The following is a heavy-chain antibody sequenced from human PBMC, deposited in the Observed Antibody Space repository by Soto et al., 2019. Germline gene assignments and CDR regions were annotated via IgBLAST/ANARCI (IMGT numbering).Heavy chain of an antibody. J-gene: IGHJ3*02. V-gene: IGHV4-31*02. CDR3: ARFYMVRGVMGAFDI. Sequence: SETLSLTCTVSGGSISSGGYYWIWLCQHPGKGLEGIGYIYYIGSTYYNPSLKSRVSISVDTSKNQFSLKLSSVTAADTAVYYCARFYMVRGVMGAFDIWGQGTMVT. CDR1: GGSISSGGYY. D-gene: IGHD3-10*01. CDR2: IYYIGST.